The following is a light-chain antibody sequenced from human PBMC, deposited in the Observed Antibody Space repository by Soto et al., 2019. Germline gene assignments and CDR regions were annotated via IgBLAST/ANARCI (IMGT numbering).Light chain of an antibody. CDR1: QSLVYSDGNTY. V-gene: IGKV2-30*01. CDR2: KVS. Sequence: DVVMTQSPLSLPVTLGQPASISCRSSQSLVYSDGNTYLNWFQQRPGQSPRRXIYKVSNRDSGVPDRFSGSGSGTDFTLRISRVEADDVGVYYCMQALQTPRTFGQGTKVDIK. CDR3: MQALQTPRT. J-gene: IGKJ1*01.